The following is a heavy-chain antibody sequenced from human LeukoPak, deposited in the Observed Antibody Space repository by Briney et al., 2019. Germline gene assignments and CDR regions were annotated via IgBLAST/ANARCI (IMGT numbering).Heavy chain of an antibody. J-gene: IGHJ4*02. Sequence: GGTLRLSCVASGFTFNNYAMSWVRQAPGKGLEWVSSISGSGPSTDYTDAVKGRFIISRDKSKNTLHLQMNSLRAEDTALYYCAKDPRGSSPWVYWGQGTLVTVSS. V-gene: IGHV3-23*01. CDR3: AKDPRGSSPWVY. CDR1: GFTFNNYA. D-gene: IGHD5-12*01. CDR2: ISGSGPST.